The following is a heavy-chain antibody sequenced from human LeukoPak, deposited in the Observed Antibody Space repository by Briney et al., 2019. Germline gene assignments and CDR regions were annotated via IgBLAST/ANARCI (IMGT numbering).Heavy chain of an antibody. D-gene: IGHD3-22*01. CDR2: IRSKAYGGAT. CDR3: TREVRHWYYYDSSGHGALFDY. Sequence: EWVGFIRSKAYGGATEYAESVKGRFTISRDDSKSIAYLQMNSLKTEDTAVYYCTREVRHWYYYDSSGHGALFDYWGQGTLVTVSS. V-gene: IGHV3-49*02. J-gene: IGHJ4*02.